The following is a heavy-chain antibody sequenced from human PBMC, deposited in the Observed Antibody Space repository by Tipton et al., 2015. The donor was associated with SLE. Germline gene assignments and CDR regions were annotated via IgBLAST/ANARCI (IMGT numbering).Heavy chain of an antibody. CDR3: VVCSPSSCAYFDY. Sequence: TLSLTCTVSGGAISEYYWGWIRQPAGKGLEWIGGIYTGGNTKYNPSLESRVTLSADASKAQFSLKLTSVTAADTAVYYCVVCSPSSCAYFDYWGQGRLVTVSS. J-gene: IGHJ4*02. CDR1: GGAISEYY. V-gene: IGHV4-4*07. CDR2: IYTGGNT. D-gene: IGHD2-2*01.